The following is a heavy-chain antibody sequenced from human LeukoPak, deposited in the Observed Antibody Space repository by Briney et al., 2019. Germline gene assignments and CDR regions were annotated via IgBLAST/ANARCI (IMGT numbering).Heavy chain of an antibody. D-gene: IGHD2-15*01. J-gene: IGHJ4*01. CDR2: IYSDGRT. CDR1: GFIVSSNY. Sequence: GGSLRLSCAASGFIVSSNYMSWVRQAPGKGLEWVSLIYSDGRTYYADSVKGRFTISRDSSKNTLNLQMNSLRLEDTAVYYCVRRVEDWGHGTLVTVSS. CDR3: VRRVED. V-gene: IGHV3-66*01.